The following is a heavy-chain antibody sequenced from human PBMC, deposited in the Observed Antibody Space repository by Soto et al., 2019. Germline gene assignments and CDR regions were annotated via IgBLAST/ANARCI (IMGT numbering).Heavy chain of an antibody. CDR2: ISGSGGST. D-gene: IGHD3-22*01. CDR3: AKTMYYYDSSGYYNLYYFDY. J-gene: IGHJ4*02. CDR1: GFTFSSYA. V-gene: IGHV3-23*01. Sequence: GGSLRLSCAASGFTFSSYAMSWVRQAPGKGLEWVSAISGSGGSTYYADSVKGRFTISRDNSKNTLYLQMNSLRAEDTAVYYCAKTMYYYDSSGYYNLYYFDYWGQGTLVTVSS.